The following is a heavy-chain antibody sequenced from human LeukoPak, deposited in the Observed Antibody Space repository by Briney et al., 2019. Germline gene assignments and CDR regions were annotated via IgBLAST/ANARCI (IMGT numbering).Heavy chain of an antibody. CDR2: INHSGST. D-gene: IGHD6-19*01. CDR1: GGSFSGYY. J-gene: IGHJ5*02. CDR3: ERHASSGWYPGWFDP. V-gene: IGHV4-34*01. Sequence: PSETLSLTCAVYGGSFSGYYWSWIRQPPGKGLEWIGEINHSGSTNYNPSLKSRVTISVDTSKNQFSLKLSSVTAADTAVYYCERHASSGWYPGWFDPCGQGTLVTVSS.